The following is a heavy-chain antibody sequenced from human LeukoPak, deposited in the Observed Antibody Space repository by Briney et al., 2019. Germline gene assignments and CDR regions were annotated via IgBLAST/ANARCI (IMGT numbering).Heavy chain of an antibody. D-gene: IGHD4-17*01. V-gene: IGHV4-30-4*01. J-gene: IGHJ3*02. CDR3: ASDYGHYHDAFDI. CDR1: GGSISSGDYY. Sequence: SETLSLTCTVSGGSISSGDYYWSWIRQPPGKGLEWIGYIYYSGSTYYNPSLKSRVTISVDTSKNQFSLKLSSVTAADTAVYYCASDYGHYHDAFDIWGQGTMVTVSS. CDR2: IYYSGST.